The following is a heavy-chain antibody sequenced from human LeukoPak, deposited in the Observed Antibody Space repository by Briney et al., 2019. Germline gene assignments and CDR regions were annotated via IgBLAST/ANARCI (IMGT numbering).Heavy chain of an antibody. V-gene: IGHV3-48*04. CDR1: GFTFSNYS. CDR2: ISSSGSTI. D-gene: IGHD6-19*01. Sequence: PGGSLRLSCATSGFTFSNYSMNWVRQAPGKGLEWVSSISSSGSTIYYADSVKGRFTISRDNAKNSLYLQMNSLRAEDTAVYYCARDLGSSGSIFDYWGQGTLVTVSS. CDR3: ARDLGSSGSIFDY. J-gene: IGHJ4*02.